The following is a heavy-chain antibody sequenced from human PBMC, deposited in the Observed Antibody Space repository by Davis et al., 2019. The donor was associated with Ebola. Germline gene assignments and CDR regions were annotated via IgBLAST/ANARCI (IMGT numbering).Heavy chain of an antibody. CDR2: ISSYNGNT. V-gene: IGHV1-18*01. CDR1: GYTFIGYG. J-gene: IGHJ4*02. Sequence: ASVKVSCKTSGYTFIGYGISWVRQAPGEGPEWMGWISSYNGNTNYAQKFLGRVTMTTDTSTRTAYLELRSLRSDDTAVYFCARHQIGPVITYQFDYWGQGTLVTVSS. D-gene: IGHD2/OR15-2a*01. CDR3: ARHQIGPVITYQFDY.